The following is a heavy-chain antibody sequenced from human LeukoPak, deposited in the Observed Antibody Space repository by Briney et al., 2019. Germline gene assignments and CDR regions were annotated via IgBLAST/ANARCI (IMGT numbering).Heavy chain of an antibody. CDR3: ARVDYDSSGYYSAVDY. CDR2: FYHSKST. D-gene: IGHD3-22*01. J-gene: IGHJ4*02. CDR1: GYSISSDYY. Sequence: SETLSLTCTVSGYSISSDYYWGWIRQPPGKGLEWIGSFYHSKSTYYNPSLKSRVTISVDASNNQFSLKLSSVTAADTAVYYCARVDYDSSGYYSAVDYWGQGTLVTVSS. V-gene: IGHV4-38-2*02.